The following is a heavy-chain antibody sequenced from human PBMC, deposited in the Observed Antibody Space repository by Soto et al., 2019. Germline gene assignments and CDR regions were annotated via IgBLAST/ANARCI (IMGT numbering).Heavy chain of an antibody. CDR1: GGSISSSSYY. CDR2: IYYSGST. V-gene: IGHV4-39*01. J-gene: IGHJ4*02. D-gene: IGHD3-22*01. CDR3: ARLFYDSSGYYFDY. Sequence: PSETLSLTCTVSGGSISSSSYYWGWIRQPPGKGLEWIGSIYYSGSTYYNPSLKSRVTISVDTSKNQFSLKLSSVTAADTAVYYCARLFYDSSGYYFDYWGQGTLVTVSS.